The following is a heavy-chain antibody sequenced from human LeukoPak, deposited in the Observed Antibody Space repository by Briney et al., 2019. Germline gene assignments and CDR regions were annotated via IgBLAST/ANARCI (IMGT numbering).Heavy chain of an antibody. Sequence: GGSLRLSCAASGFTFSSYAMSWVRQAPGKGLEWVSAISGSGGSTYYADSVKGRFTISRDNSKNTLYLQMNSLRSEDTAVYYCAKDSLMVRGVRDYWGQGTLVTVSS. D-gene: IGHD3-10*01. CDR3: AKDSLMVRGVRDY. CDR1: GFTFSSYA. V-gene: IGHV3-23*01. CDR2: ISGSGGST. J-gene: IGHJ4*02.